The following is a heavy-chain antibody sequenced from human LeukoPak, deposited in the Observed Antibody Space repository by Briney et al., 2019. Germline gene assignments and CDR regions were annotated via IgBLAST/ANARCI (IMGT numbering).Heavy chain of an antibody. D-gene: IGHD3-10*01. Sequence: PSETLSLTCTVSGGSVSSYYWSWVRQPAGKGLEWIGRIYTSGNTNYNPSLKGRVTMSVDTSKNQFSLKLSSVTAADTAVYYCARGYYAPPVGYYYMDVWGQGTTVSVSS. CDR1: GGSVSSYY. V-gene: IGHV4-4*07. CDR3: ARGYYAPPVGYYYMDV. CDR2: IYTSGNT. J-gene: IGHJ6*03.